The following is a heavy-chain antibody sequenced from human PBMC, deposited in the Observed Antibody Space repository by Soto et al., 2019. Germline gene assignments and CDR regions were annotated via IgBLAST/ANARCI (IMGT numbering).Heavy chain of an antibody. CDR2: IIPIFGTA. D-gene: IGHD6-6*01. J-gene: IGHJ4*02. Sequence: SVKVSCKASGGTFSSYAISWVRQAPGQGLEWMGGIIPIFGTANYAQKFQGRVTITADESTSTAYMELSSLRSEDTAVYYCARGGGDKAYSSSFPFDYWGQGTMVTVYS. CDR3: ARGGGDKAYSSSFPFDY. V-gene: IGHV1-69*13. CDR1: GGTFSSYA.